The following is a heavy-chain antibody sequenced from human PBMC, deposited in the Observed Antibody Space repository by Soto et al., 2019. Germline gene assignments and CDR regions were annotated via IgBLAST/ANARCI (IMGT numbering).Heavy chain of an antibody. Sequence: QVQLVQSGAEVKKPGASVKVSCKVSGYTFTSYYMHWVRQAPGQGLEWMGIINPSGGSTSYAQKFQGRVTMTRDTSTSTVYMELSSLRSEDTAVYYCARFQVTTGAFDIWGQGTMVTVSS. CDR3: ARFQVTTGAFDI. J-gene: IGHJ3*02. CDR2: INPSGGST. V-gene: IGHV1-46*03. D-gene: IGHD2-21*02. CDR1: GYTFTSYY.